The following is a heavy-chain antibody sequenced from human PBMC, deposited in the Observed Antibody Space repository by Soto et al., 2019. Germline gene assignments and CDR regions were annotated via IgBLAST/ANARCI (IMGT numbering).Heavy chain of an antibody. D-gene: IGHD3-22*01. J-gene: IGHJ5*02. CDR1: GGSISSSSYY. CDR3: ARHCYDSSGPYNWFDP. CDR2: IYYSGST. V-gene: IGHV4-39*01. Sequence: SETLSPTCTVSGGSISSSSYYWGWIRQPPGKGQEWIGSIYYSGSTYYNPSLKSRVTISVDTSKNQFSLKLSSVTAADTAVYYCARHCYDSSGPYNWFDPWGQGTLVT.